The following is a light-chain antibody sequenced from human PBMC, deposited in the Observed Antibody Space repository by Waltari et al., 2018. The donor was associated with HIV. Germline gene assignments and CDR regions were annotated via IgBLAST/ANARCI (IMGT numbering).Light chain of an antibody. CDR2: STN. J-gene: IGLJ2*01. Sequence: QSVLPQPPSASATPGPRVTLSCSGRSSTLGRNTVHWYQPLPGTAPKLRIYSTNRRPSGVPDRFSGSKSGTSASLAISGLQSEDEADYYWAVWGDSLNGPVFGGGTKLTVL. V-gene: IGLV1-44*01. CDR3: AVWGDSLNGPV. CDR1: SSTLGRNT.